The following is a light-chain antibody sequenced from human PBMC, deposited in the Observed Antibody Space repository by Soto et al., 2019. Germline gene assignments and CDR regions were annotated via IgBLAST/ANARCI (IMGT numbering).Light chain of an antibody. CDR3: QQYDNLPIT. CDR1: QDISNY. Sequence: DIQMPQSPSALSASVGDRVTITCQASQDISNYLNWYQQKPGKAPKLLIYDASNLETGVPSRFSGSGSGTDFTFTISSLQPEDIATYYCQQYDNLPITLGQGTRLEI. V-gene: IGKV1-33*01. CDR2: DAS. J-gene: IGKJ5*01.